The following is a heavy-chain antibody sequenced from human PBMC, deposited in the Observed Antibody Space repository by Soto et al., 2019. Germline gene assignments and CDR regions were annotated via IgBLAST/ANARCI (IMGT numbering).Heavy chain of an antibody. D-gene: IGHD2-21*01. V-gene: IGHV3-33*01. CDR3: ARGLHSIFDY. CDR2: IWYDGNNK. CDR1: GFTFSNYG. J-gene: IGHJ4*02. Sequence: PGGSLRLSCAASGFTFSNYGMHWVRQAPGKGLEWVAVIWYDGNNKYYADSVKGRLTISRDNSNNPLYVQMTSLRAEDTAVYYSARGLHSIFDYWGQGTLVTVSS.